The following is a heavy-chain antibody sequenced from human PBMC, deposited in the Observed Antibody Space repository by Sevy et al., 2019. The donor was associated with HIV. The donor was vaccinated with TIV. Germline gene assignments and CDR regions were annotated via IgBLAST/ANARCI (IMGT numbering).Heavy chain of an antibody. CDR1: GFTFSSYG. J-gene: IGHJ4*02. CDR2: IRYDGSNK. CDR3: AKVRGYYYDSSGYFDY. D-gene: IGHD3-22*01. V-gene: IGHV3-30*02. Sequence: GGSLRLSCAASGFTFSSYGMHWVRQAPGKGLEWVAFIRYDGSNKYYADSVKGRFTISRDNSKNTLYLQMNSLRAEDTAVYYCAKVRGYYYDSSGYFDYWGQRTLVTVSS.